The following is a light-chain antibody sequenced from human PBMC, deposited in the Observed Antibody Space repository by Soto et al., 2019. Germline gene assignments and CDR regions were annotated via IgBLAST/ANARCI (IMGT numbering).Light chain of an antibody. V-gene: IGLV1-44*01. J-gene: IGLJ2*01. Sequence: QSVLTQPPSASGTPGQRVTISCSGGSSNIGINAVNWYQQLPGTAPKLLLYSNSQRPSGVPDRFSGSKSGTSASLAISGLHSEDEADYYCAAWEDSLNGVVFGGGTKLTVL. CDR3: AAWEDSLNGVV. CDR1: SSNIGINA. CDR2: SNS.